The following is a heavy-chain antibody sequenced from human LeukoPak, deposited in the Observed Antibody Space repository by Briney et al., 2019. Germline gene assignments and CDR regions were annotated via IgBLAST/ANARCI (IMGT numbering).Heavy chain of an antibody. V-gene: IGHV4-59*08. CDR3: ARLALWAQYFDY. J-gene: IGHJ4*02. CDR1: GGSISSYY. Sequence: SETLSLTCTVSGGSISSYYWSWIRQPPGKGLEWIGYIYYSGSTNYNPSLKSRVTISVDTSKNQFSLKVSSVTAADTAVYYCARLALWAQYFDYWGQGTLVTVSS. CDR2: IYYSGST. D-gene: IGHD3-16*01.